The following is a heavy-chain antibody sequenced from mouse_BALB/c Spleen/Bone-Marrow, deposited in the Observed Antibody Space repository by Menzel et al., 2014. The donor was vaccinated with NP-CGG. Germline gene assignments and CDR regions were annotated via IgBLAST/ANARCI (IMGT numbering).Heavy chain of an antibody. Sequence: EVKLVESGGGLVQPGGSLKLSCAASGFDFSRYWMSWVRQAPGKGLEWIGEINPDSSTINYTPSLKDKFIISRDDAKNTLYLQMSKVRSEDTSLYYCSRQGYYGKGDYWGQGTTLTVSS. J-gene: IGHJ2*01. D-gene: IGHD2-1*01. CDR1: GFDFSRYW. V-gene: IGHV4-1*02. CDR3: SRQGYYGKGDY. CDR2: INPDSSTI.